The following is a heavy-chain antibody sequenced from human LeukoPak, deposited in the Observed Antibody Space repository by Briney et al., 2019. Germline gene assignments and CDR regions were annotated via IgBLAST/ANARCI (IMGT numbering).Heavy chain of an antibody. CDR3: AKGRWALFDC. V-gene: IGHV6-1*01. D-gene: IGHD3-10*01. CDR2: TYYRSKWYN. Sequence: SQTLSLTCDISGDSVSSNSAAWNWIGQSPSRGLEWLGRTYYRSKWYNDYAISVKSRMTINADTSKNQFSLQLNSVTPEDTAVYYCAKGRWALFDCWGQGTLVIVSS. CDR1: GDSVSSNSAA. J-gene: IGHJ4*02.